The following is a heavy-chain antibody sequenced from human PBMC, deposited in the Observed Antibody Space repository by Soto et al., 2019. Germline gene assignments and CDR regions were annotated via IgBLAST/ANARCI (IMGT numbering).Heavy chain of an antibody. Sequence: GESLKISCQGSGFSFTTSWIAWVRQTPGKGLEWMGLIYPGDSDTRYSPSFQGQVTISVDRSIRTAYLQWSSLQASDTAIYYCARSHGLDVWGQGTTVTVSS. CDR3: ARSHGLDV. J-gene: IGHJ6*02. CDR1: GFSFTTSW. CDR2: IYPGDSDT. V-gene: IGHV5-51*01.